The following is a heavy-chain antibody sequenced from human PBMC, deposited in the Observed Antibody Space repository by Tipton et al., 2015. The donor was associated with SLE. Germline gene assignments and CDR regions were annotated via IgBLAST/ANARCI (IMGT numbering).Heavy chain of an antibody. CDR3: TRDGATDYYYYGMDV. CDR2: IRSKAYGGTT. V-gene: IGHV3-49*03. Sequence: RSPRLSCTASGFTFGDYAMSWFRQAPGKGLEWVGFIRSKAYGGTTEYAASVKGRFTISRDDSKSIAYLQMNSLKTEDTAVYYCTRDGATDYYYYGMDVWGQGTTVTVSS. CDR1: GFTFGDYA. D-gene: IGHD3-16*01. J-gene: IGHJ6*02.